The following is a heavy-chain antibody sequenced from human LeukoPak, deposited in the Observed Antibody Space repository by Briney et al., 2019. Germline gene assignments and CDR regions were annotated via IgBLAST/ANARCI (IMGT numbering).Heavy chain of an antibody. V-gene: IGHV3-9*01. CDR3: AKDRGTMITFGGVIVL. CDR1: GFTFDDYA. CDR2: ISWNSGSI. J-gene: IGHJ4*02. Sequence: PGRSLRLSCAASGFTFDDYAMHWVRQAPGKGLEWVSGISWNSGSIGYADSVKGRFTISRDNAKNSLYLQMNSLRAEDTALYYCAKDRGTMITFGGVIVLWGQGTLVTVSS. D-gene: IGHD3-16*02.